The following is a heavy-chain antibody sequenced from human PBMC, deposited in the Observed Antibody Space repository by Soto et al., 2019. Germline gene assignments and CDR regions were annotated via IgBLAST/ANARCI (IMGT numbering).Heavy chain of an antibody. J-gene: IGHJ4*02. CDR3: ARPYYYGSGSYKYFDY. CDR1: GYTFTSYY. D-gene: IGHD3-10*01. CDR2: INPSGGST. V-gene: IGHV1-46*04. Sequence: VKVSCKASGYTFTSYYMHWVRQAPGQGLEWMGIINPSGGSTSYADSVKGRFTISRDNSKNTLYLQMNSLRAEDTAVYYCARPYYYGSGSYKYFDYWGQGTLVTVSS.